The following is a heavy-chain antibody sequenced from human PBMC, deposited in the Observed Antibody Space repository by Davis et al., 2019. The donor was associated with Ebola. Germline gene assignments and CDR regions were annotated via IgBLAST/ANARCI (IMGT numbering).Heavy chain of an antibody. CDR3: ARDLYLGSWNYYGMDV. CDR2: IRQDGTEK. V-gene: IGHV3-7*01. CDR1: GFTFNMYW. Sequence: GGSLRLSCAASGFTFNMYWMTWVRQVPGKGLEWVANIRQDGTEKYYADSVKGRFSISRDNSENMLFLQMNFLRPEDTAVYYCARDLYLGSWNYYGMDVWGQGTTVTVSS. D-gene: IGHD2-2*02. J-gene: IGHJ6*02.